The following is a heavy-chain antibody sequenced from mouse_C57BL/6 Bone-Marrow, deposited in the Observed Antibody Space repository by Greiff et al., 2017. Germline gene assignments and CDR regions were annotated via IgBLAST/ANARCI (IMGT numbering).Heavy chain of an antibody. CDR3: ARGENGNYERYFDY. Sequence: QVQLLQSGAELAKPRASVKLSCKASGYTFTSYWMHWVKQRPGQGLEWIGYINPSSGYTKYNQKFKDKGTLTADKSSSTAYMQLSSLTYEDSAVYYCARGENGNYERYFDYWGQGTTLTVSS. D-gene: IGHD2-1*01. CDR1: GYTFTSYW. CDR2: INPSSGYT. J-gene: IGHJ2*01. V-gene: IGHV1-7*01.